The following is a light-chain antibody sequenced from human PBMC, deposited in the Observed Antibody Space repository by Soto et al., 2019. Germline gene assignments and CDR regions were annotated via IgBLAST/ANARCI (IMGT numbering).Light chain of an antibody. V-gene: IGKV4-1*01. CDR2: WAS. Sequence: DIVMTQSPDSLAVSLGERATINCKSSQGVLYNSNNKNYLAWYQQKPGQPPKLLIYWASTRESGVPDRFSGSGSGTDFTLTISSLQAEDVAVYYCQQYYTTPPVTFGGGTKVEIK. CDR1: QGVLYNSNNKNY. J-gene: IGKJ4*01. CDR3: QQYYTTPPVT.